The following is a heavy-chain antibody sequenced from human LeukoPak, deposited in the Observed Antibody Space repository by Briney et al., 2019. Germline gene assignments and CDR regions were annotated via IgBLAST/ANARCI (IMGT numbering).Heavy chain of an antibody. D-gene: IGHD2-2*01. CDR2: TYYRSTWYN. CDR1: GDSVSSNSVT. Sequence: SQTLSLTCAISGDSVSSNSVTWNWIRQSPPRGLEWLGRTYYRSTWYNDYAVSVRGRITVNPDTSKNQFSLHLNSVTPEDTAVYYCARRLTQYDCFDPWGQGILVTVSS. V-gene: IGHV6-1*01. J-gene: IGHJ5*02. CDR3: ARRLTQYDCFDP.